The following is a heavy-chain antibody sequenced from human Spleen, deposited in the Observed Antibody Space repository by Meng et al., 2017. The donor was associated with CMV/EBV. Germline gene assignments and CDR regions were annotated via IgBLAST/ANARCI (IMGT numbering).Heavy chain of an antibody. V-gene: IGHV4-59*01. CDR1: GGSISSYY. CDR3: ARRLLWFENDY. J-gene: IGHJ4*02. CDR2: IYYSGST. Sequence: SETLSLTCTVSGGSISSYYWSWIRQPPGKGLEWIGYIYYSGSTNYNPSLKSRVTISLDTSKNQFSLRLSSVTAADTAVYYCARRLLWFENDYWGQGTLVTVSS. D-gene: IGHD3-10*01.